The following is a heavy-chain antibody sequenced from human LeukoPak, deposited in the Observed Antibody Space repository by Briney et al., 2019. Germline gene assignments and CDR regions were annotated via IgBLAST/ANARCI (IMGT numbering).Heavy chain of an antibody. CDR2: IYTSGST. V-gene: IGHV4-61*02. D-gene: IGHD3-10*01. CDR3: ARELSRGYNWFDP. Sequence: PSQTLSLTCTVSGGSISSGSYYWSWIRQPAGKGLEWIGRIYTSGSTNYNPSLKSRVTISVDTSKNQFSLKLSSVTAADTAVYYCARELSRGYNWFDPWGQGTLATVSS. CDR1: GGSISSGSYY. J-gene: IGHJ5*02.